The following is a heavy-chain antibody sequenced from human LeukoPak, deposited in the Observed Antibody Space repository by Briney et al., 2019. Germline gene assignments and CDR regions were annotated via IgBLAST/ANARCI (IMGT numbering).Heavy chain of an antibody. J-gene: IGHJ4*02. V-gene: IGHV3-21*04. CDR1: EFTFSSYS. Sequence: PGGSLRLSCAASEFTFSSYSMNWVRQAPGKGLEWVSSISSSSSYIYYADSVKGRVTISRDNAKNSLSLQMNSLRAEDTAVYYCAKVGSNGGLPNYFDYWGQGTLVTVSS. D-gene: IGHD2-8*01. CDR3: AKVGSNGGLPNYFDY. CDR2: ISSSSSYI.